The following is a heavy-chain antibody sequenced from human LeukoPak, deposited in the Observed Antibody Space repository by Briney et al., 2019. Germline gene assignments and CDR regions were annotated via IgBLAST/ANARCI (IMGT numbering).Heavy chain of an antibody. Sequence: PSETLSLTCTVSGGSISCGGYYWSWIRQHPGKGLEWIGYIYYSVSTYYNPSLKSRVTISVDTSKNQFSLKLSSVTAADTAVYYCARDKGYSSSWESLNWFDPWGQGTLVTVSS. D-gene: IGHD6-13*01. J-gene: IGHJ5*02. CDR3: ARDKGYSSSWESLNWFDP. V-gene: IGHV4-31*03. CDR1: GGSISCGGYY. CDR2: IYYSVST.